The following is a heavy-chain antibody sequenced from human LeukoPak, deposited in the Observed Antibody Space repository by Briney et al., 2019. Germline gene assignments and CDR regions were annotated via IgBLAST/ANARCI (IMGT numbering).Heavy chain of an antibody. CDR2: ITGRSDET. Sequence: AGGSLRLSCAASGFNFNKHDMTWARQAPGKGLEWVSTITGRSDETYYTDSVKGRFVTSRDNSKDTLYLQMNSLRAEDTALYYCAKGGWLDDLGQGALVTVSS. CDR3: AKGGWLDD. CDR1: GFNFNKHD. V-gene: IGHV3-23*01. J-gene: IGHJ4*02. D-gene: IGHD6-19*01.